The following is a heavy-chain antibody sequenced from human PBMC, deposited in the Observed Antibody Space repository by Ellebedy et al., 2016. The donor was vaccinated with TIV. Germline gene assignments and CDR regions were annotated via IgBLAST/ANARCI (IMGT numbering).Heavy chain of an antibody. CDR1: GFNFSPYW. CDR3: ARRGRGTVGFDY. V-gene: IGHV3-7*03. D-gene: IGHD1-7*01. Sequence: GESLKISXAASGFNFSPYWMSWVRQVPGKGLEWLATISSDGGGTEYVDSVKGRFTISRDNSKDTLYLQMNSLRAEDTAVYYCARRGRGTVGFDYWGQGTLVTVSS. CDR2: ISSDGGGT. J-gene: IGHJ4*02.